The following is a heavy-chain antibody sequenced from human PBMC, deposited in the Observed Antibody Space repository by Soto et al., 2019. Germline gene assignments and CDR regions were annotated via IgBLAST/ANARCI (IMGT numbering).Heavy chain of an antibody. CDR1: GGSFSGYY. Sequence: SETLSLTCAVYGGSFSGYYWSWIRQPPGKGLEWIGEINHSGSTNYDPSLKSRVTISVDTSKNQFSLKLSSVTAADTAVYYCARGLCPDYWGQEALVTVSS. V-gene: IGHV4-34*01. CDR2: INHSGST. CDR3: ARGLCPDY. J-gene: IGHJ4*02.